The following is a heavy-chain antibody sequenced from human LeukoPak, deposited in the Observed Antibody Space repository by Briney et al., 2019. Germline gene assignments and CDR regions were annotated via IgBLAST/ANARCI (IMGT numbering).Heavy chain of an antibody. CDR1: GYTVTSYA. Sequence: SVKVSCKASGYTVTSYAISWVRQAPGQGLEWMGGIIPIFGTANYAQKFQGRVTITTDESTSTAYMELSSLRSEDTAVYYCARGPQGGEDYFDYWGQGTLVTVSS. CDR2: IIPIFGTA. D-gene: IGHD3-10*01. CDR3: ARGPQGGEDYFDY. V-gene: IGHV1-69*05. J-gene: IGHJ4*02.